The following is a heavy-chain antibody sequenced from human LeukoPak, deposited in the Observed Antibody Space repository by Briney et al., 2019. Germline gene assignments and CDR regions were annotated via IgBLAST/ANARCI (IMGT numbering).Heavy chain of an antibody. D-gene: IGHD5-18*01. CDR3: VSPRGFIYGYFDY. CDR2: IYYSKNT. V-gene: IGHV4-39*01. J-gene: IGHJ4*02. Sequence: SETLSLTCTVSGGSISSSSAYWGWIRHPPGRGVEWIGSIYYSKNTYYNPSLKSRVPISADTSKNQFSLTLGSGSATDTAVYYYVSPRGFIYGYFDYWGQGTLVTVSS. CDR1: GGSISSSSAY.